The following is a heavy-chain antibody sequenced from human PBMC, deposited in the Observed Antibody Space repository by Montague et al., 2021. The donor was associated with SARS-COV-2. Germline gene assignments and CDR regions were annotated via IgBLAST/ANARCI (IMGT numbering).Heavy chain of an antibody. D-gene: IGHD1-26*01. Sequence: SETLSLTCAVSNESFSSFYWNWIRQPPGKGLEWIGEISHCGSTXXXSSXKGRVTISVDTSKNQFSLNLRSVTAADTAVYYCACGDENGSGYMDVWGKGTTVTVSS. V-gene: IGHV4-34*01. CDR1: NESFSSFY. CDR2: ISHCGST. CDR3: ACGDENGSGYMDV. J-gene: IGHJ6*03.